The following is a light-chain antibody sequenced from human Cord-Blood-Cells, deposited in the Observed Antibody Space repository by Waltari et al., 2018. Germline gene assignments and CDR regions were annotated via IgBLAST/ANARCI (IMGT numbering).Light chain of an antibody. V-gene: IGKV3-15*01. CDR3: QQYNNWPYT. CDR2: GAS. CDR1: RSVSSN. J-gene: IGKJ2*01. Sequence: EIVMTQSPATLSVSPGERATISCRASRSVSSNLAWYQQKPGQAPRLLSYGASTRATGTPARFSGSGSGREFTLTISSLQTEDFAVYDGQQYNNWPYTFGQGTKLEIK.